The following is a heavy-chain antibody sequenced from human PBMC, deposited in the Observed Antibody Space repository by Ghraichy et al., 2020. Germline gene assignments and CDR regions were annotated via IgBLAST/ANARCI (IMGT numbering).Heavy chain of an antibody. Sequence: ASVKVSCKASGYTFTSYAMHWVRQAPGQRLEWMGWINAGNGNTKYSQKFQGRVTITRDTSASTAYMELSSLRSEDTAVYYCARVWATDYYYGMDVWGQGTTVTVSS. V-gene: IGHV1-3*01. CDR2: INAGNGNT. D-gene: IGHD1-26*01. J-gene: IGHJ6*02. CDR1: GYTFTSYA. CDR3: ARVWATDYYYGMDV.